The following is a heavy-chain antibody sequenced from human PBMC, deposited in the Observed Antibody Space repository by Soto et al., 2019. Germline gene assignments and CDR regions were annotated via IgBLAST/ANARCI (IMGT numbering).Heavy chain of an antibody. CDR3: AKDRYGSGSYRNYFDY. J-gene: IGHJ4*02. CDR1: GFTFSSYA. D-gene: IGHD3-10*01. Sequence: GSLRLSCAASGFTFSSYAMSWVRQAPGKGLEWVSAISGSGGSTYYADSVKGRFTISRDNSKNTLYLQMNSLRAEDTAVYYCAKDRYGSGSYRNYFDYWGQGTLVTVSS. CDR2: ISGSGGST. V-gene: IGHV3-23*01.